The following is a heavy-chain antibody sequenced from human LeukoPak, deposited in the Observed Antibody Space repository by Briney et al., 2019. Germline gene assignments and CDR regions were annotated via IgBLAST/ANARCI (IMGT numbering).Heavy chain of an antibody. V-gene: IGHV4-61*02. Sequence: PSETLSLTCTVSGGSISSGSYYWSWIRQPAGKGLEWIGRIYTSGSTNYNPSLKSRVTISVDTSKNQFSLKLSSVTAADTAVYYCARVNGDDYSIDYWGQGTLVTVSS. CDR3: ARVNGDDYSIDY. J-gene: IGHJ4*02. D-gene: IGHD5-24*01. CDR1: GGSISSGSYY. CDR2: IYTSGST.